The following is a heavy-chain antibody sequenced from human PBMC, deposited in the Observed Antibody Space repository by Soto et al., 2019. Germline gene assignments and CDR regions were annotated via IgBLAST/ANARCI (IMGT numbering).Heavy chain of an antibody. CDR1: GFTFSSYA. CDR2: ISYDGSNK. CDR3: ARDPLIAARAGCFDY. J-gene: IGHJ4*02. Sequence: QVQLVESGGGVVQPGRSLRLYYAASGFTFSSYAMHWVRQAPGKGLEWVAVISYDGSNKYYADSVKGRFTISRDNSKNTLYLQMNSLRAEDTAVYYCARDPLIAARAGCFDYWGQGTLVTVSS. V-gene: IGHV3-30-3*01. D-gene: IGHD6-6*01.